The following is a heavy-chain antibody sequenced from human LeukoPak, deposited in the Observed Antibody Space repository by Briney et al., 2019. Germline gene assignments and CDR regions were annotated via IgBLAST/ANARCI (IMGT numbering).Heavy chain of an antibody. CDR1: GGSFSVYY. CDR2: INHSGST. D-gene: IGHD5-12*01. Sequence: SETLSLTCAVYGGSFSVYYWSWVRQPPGKGLEWIGEINHSGSTNYNPSLKSRVTISVDTSKNQFSLKLSSVTAADTAVYYCERGMRVATPKDNRFDPWGQGTLVTVSS. J-gene: IGHJ5*02. V-gene: IGHV4-34*01. CDR3: ERGMRVATPKDNRFDP.